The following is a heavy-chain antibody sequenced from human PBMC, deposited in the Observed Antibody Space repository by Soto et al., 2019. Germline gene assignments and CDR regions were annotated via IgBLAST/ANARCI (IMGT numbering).Heavy chain of an antibody. J-gene: IGHJ6*02. Sequence: GGSLRLSCAASGFTFRSYAMSWVRQAPGKGLEWVSAISGSGGSTYYADSVKGRFTISRDNSKNTLYLQMNSLRAEDTAVYYCAKFHYYDSSGSYYYYYGMDVWGQGTTVTVSS. CDR1: GFTFRSYA. D-gene: IGHD3-22*01. CDR2: ISGSGGST. V-gene: IGHV3-23*01. CDR3: AKFHYYDSSGSYYYYYGMDV.